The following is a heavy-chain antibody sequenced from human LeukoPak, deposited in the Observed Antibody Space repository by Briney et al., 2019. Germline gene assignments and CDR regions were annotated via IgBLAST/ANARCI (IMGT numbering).Heavy chain of an antibody. J-gene: IGHJ4*02. CDR2: ISDSGGST. CDR3: AKRGVVIRVILVGFHKEAYYFES. CDR1: GFTFNDYY. Sequence: GGSLRLSCAASGFTFNDYYMSWIRQAPGKGLEWVAGISDSGGSTKYADSEKGRFTIARDNRKNTLYLQMNSLRAEDTAVYFCAKRGVVIRVILVGFHKEAYYFESWGQGALVTVSS. V-gene: IGHV3-23*01. D-gene: IGHD3/OR15-3a*01.